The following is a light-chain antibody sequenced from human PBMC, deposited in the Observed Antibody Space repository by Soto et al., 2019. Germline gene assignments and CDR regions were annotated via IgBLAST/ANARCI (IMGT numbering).Light chain of an antibody. CDR1: QSIATY. CDR3: LQSYIAPT. Sequence: DIQMTQSPFSLSASVGDRVTITCRASQSIATYLSWYQQKPGKAPKLLIYTASSLQSGVPSRFSGSGSGTDSTLTISSLQPEDFASYYCLQSYIAPTFGQGTRLEI. J-gene: IGKJ5*01. V-gene: IGKV1-39*01. CDR2: TAS.